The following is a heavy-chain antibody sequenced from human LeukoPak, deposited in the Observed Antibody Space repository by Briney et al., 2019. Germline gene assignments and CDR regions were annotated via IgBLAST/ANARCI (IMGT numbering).Heavy chain of an antibody. Sequence: ASVKVSCKASGYTFTGYYMHWVRQAPGQGLEWMGWINPNSGGTNYAQKFQGRVTMTRDTSISTAYMELSRLRSDDTAVYYCARGITIFGVVIVDDFDYWGQGTLVTVSS. CDR1: GYTFTGYY. J-gene: IGHJ4*02. CDR2: INPNSGGT. CDR3: ARGITIFGVVIVDDFDY. D-gene: IGHD3-3*01. V-gene: IGHV1-2*02.